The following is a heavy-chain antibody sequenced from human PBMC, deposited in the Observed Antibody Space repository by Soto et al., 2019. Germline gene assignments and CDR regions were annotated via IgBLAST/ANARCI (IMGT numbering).Heavy chain of an antibody. D-gene: IGHD5-18*01. CDR1: GGIFETDA. Sequence: QVHLEQSGAEVKKPGSSVKVSCKASGGIFETDAVAWVRQAPGQGLEWVGGLTPLYGTANYAQKFQGRVTITADESTGAAYMEVSSLRAEDTAVYYCVRDLTLGYRSGGDGFDVWGQGTMVTVSS. CDR3: VRDLTLGYRSGGDGFDV. V-gene: IGHV1-69*01. CDR2: LTPLYGTA. J-gene: IGHJ3*01.